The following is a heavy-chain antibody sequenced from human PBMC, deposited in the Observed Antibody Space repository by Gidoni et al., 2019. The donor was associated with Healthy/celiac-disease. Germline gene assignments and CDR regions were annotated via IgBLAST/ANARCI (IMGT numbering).Heavy chain of an antibody. Sequence: EVQLVESGGGLVKPGGSLRLSCAASGFTFSSYSMNWVRQAPGKGLEWVSSISSSSSYIYYADSVKGRFTISRDNAKNSLYLQMNSLRAEDTAVYYCARDLNVRYSSGWFWFDPWGQGTLVTVSS. CDR2: ISSSSSYI. J-gene: IGHJ5*02. CDR3: ARDLNVRYSSGWFWFDP. D-gene: IGHD6-19*01. CDR1: GFTFSSYS. V-gene: IGHV3-21*01.